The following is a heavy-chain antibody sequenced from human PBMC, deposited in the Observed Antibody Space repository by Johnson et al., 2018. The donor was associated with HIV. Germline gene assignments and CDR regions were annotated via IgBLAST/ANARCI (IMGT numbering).Heavy chain of an antibody. CDR2: INCNGGST. V-gene: IGHV3-20*04. CDR1: GFTFDDYG. J-gene: IGHJ3*02. Sequence: VQLVESGGRVVRPGGSLRLSCAASGFTFDDYGMSWVRQVPGKGLEWVSGINCNGGSTGSAASVKGLFTISRDNAKNSLYLQMNSLTADDTAFYYCARDPPELPGAFDIWGQGTMVTVSS. D-gene: IGHD1-7*01. CDR3: ARDPPELPGAFDI.